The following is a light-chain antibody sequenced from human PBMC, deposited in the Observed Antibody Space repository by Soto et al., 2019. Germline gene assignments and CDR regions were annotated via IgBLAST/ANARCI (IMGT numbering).Light chain of an antibody. CDR2: GAS. Sequence: EIVLTQSPGTLSLSPGERATLSCRASQSVSSSYLACYHQKPGQAPRLLIYGASSRATGIPDSVSGSGAGTDFTLTISRLEPEDFAVYYCQQYGSSPITFGQGTRLEIK. V-gene: IGKV3-20*01. CDR1: QSVSSSY. J-gene: IGKJ5*01. CDR3: QQYGSSPIT.